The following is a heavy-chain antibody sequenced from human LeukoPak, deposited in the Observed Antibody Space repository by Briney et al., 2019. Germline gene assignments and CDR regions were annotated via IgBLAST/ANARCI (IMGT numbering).Heavy chain of an antibody. J-gene: IGHJ4*02. CDR3: VKDLLQWYKFDS. V-gene: IGHV3-30*18. Sequence: PGRSLRLSCAASGFTFSSYGMHWVRQAPGKGLEWVAVISYDGSNKYYADSVKGRFTVSRDNSKKTVSLQMHSLRREDTAVYYCVKDLLQWYKFDSWGQGTLVIVSS. CDR2: ISYDGSNK. CDR1: GFTFSSYG. D-gene: IGHD4-23*01.